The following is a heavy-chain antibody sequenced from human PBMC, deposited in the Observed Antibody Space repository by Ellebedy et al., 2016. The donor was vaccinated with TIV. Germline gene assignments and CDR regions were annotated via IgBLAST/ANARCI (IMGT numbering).Heavy chain of an antibody. Sequence: SETLSLTCTVSGGSISGSSYYWGWVRQPPGTGLEWIGNIFDTGSTYYNPSLKSRVIISVDTSKNQFSLKLSSVTAADTAVYYCARSLMIFSFDKCYFDFWGRGTLVTVSS. V-gene: IGHV4-39*01. CDR2: IFDTGST. CDR3: ARSLMIFSFDKCYFDF. J-gene: IGHJ2*01. CDR1: GGSISGSSYY. D-gene: IGHD3/OR15-3a*01.